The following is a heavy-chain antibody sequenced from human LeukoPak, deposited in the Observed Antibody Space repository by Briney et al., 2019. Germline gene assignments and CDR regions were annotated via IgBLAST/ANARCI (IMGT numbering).Heavy chain of an antibody. CDR1: GYSFTSYW. J-gene: IGHJ6*03. Sequence: GESLKISCKGSGYSFTSYWIGWVRQMPGKGLEWMGIIYPGDSDTRYSPSFQGQVTISPDKSISTAYLQWSSLKASDTAMYYCARSATTVTTNYYYYYMDVWGKGTTVTVSS. V-gene: IGHV5-51*01. CDR2: IYPGDSDT. CDR3: ARSATTVTTNYYYYYMDV. D-gene: IGHD4-11*01.